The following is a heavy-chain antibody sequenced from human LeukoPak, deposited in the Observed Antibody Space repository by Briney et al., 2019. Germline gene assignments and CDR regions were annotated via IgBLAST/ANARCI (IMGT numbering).Heavy chain of an antibody. CDR1: GGSFSGYY. D-gene: IGHD1-7*01. Sequence: SETLSLTCAVYGGSFSGYYWSWIRQPPGKGLERIGEINHSGSTNYNPSLKSRVTISVDTSKNQFSLKLSSVTAADTAVYYCARGIETGTTFYFDYWGRGTLVTVSS. CDR2: INHSGST. J-gene: IGHJ4*02. CDR3: ARGIETGTTFYFDY. V-gene: IGHV4-34*01.